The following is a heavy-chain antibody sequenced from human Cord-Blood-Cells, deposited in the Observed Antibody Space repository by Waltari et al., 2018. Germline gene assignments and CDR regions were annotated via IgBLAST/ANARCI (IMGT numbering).Heavy chain of an antibody. Sequence: QLQLQASGSGLVKPSQTLSPTCAVPGGSLSSGAYSWSWIRQPPGKGLEWMGYIYHSGGTYYTPSLKSRVTISVDRAKNQFSLKLSSVTAADTAVYYCARAEGIAAPFDPWGQGTLVTVSS. CDR3: ARAEGIAAPFDP. CDR2: IYHSGGT. J-gene: IGHJ5*02. CDR1: GGSLSSGAYS. D-gene: IGHD6-6*01. V-gene: IGHV4-30-2*01.